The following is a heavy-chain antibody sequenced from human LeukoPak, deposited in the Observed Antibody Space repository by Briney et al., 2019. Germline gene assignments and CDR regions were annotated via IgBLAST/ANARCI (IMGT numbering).Heavy chain of an antibody. CDR2: MNPNRGNT. J-gene: IGHJ4*02. D-gene: IGHD2-15*01. CDR1: GYTFTGYY. V-gene: IGHV1-8*02. CDR3: ARAGGYCGRISCPYYFDY. Sequence: GASVKVSCKASGYTFTGYYMHWVRQAPGQGLEWMGWMNPNRGNTGYAQKFQGRVTMTRNTSISTAYMELSSLRSEDTAVYYCARAGGYCGRISCPYYFDYWGQGSLVAVSS.